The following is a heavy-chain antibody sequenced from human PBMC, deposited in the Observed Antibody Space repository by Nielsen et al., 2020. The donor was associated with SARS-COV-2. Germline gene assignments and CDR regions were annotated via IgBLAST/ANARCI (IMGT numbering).Heavy chain of an antibody. V-gene: IGHV4-39*01. CDR3: ARHGDGYNGQSDY. Sequence: SETLSLTCTVSGGSISSSSYYWGWIRQPPGKGLEWIGSIYYSGSTYYNPSLKSRVTISVDTSKNQFSLKLSSVTAADTAVYYCARHGDGYNGQSDYWGQGTLVTVSS. CDR2: IYYSGST. J-gene: IGHJ4*02. D-gene: IGHD5-24*01. CDR1: GGSISSSSYY.